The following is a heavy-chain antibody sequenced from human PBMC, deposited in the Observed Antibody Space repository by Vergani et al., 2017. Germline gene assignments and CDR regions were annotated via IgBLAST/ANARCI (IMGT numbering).Heavy chain of an antibody. D-gene: IGHD3-3*01. Sequence: VQLVVSGGGLVKPGGSLRLSCAASGFTFSSYSMNWVRQASGKGLEWVSSISSSSSYIYYADSVKGRFTISRDNAKNALYLQMNSLRADDTAVYYCARAGLGYSHPNYDFWSGYSYYYGMDVWGQGTTVTVSS. V-gene: IGHV3-21*01. J-gene: IGHJ6*02. CDR1: GFTFSSYS. CDR2: ISSSSSYI. CDR3: ARAGLGYSHPNYDFWSGYSYYYGMDV.